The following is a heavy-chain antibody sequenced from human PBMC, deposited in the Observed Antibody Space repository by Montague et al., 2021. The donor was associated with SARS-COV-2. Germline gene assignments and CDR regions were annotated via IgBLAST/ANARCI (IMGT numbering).Heavy chain of an antibody. CDR2: INYVGGS. V-gene: IGHV4-59*11. CDR3: ARATSIRGAVRWFDS. D-gene: IGHD2-21*01. CDR1: GGSISSHY. J-gene: IGHJ5*01. Sequence: SETLSLTCTVSGGSISSHYWSWIRQPPGKGLEWIAYINYVGGSNYNPSLKSRVTVSVETSKNQFSLKLTSLTAADTAVYYCARATSIRGAVRWFDSWGQGTLVTVSS.